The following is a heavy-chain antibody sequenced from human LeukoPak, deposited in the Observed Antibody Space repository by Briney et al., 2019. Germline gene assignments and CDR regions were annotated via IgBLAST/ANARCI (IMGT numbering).Heavy chain of an antibody. Sequence: ASVKVSCKASGYTFTSYGISWVRQAPGQGLEWMGWNSAYNGDTNYAQKLQGRVTMTTDTSTSTAYMELRSLRSDDTAVYYCARRFGVVTYIPYYYYYMDVWGKGTTVTVSS. CDR3: ARRFGVVTYIPYYYYYMDV. J-gene: IGHJ6*03. CDR1: GYTFTSYG. D-gene: IGHD3-3*01. CDR2: NSAYNGDT. V-gene: IGHV1-18*01.